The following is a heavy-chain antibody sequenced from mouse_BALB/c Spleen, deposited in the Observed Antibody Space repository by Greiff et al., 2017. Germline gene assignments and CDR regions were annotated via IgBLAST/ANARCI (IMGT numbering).Heavy chain of an antibody. D-gene: IGHD2-2*01. J-gene: IGHJ3*01. CDR3: AREDDYGYGRAWFAY. CDR1: GFTFNSYA. CDR2: ISSGGSYT. V-gene: IGHV5-9-4*01. Sequence: EVQLVESGGGLVKPGGSLKLSCAASGFTFNSYAMSWVRQSPEKRLEWVAEISSGGSYTYYPDTVTGRFTISRDNAKNTLYLEMSSLRSEDTAMYYCAREDDYGYGRAWFAYWGQGTLVTVSA.